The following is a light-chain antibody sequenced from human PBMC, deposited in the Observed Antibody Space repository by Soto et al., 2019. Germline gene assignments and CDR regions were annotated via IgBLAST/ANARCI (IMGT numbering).Light chain of an antibody. CDR1: SSDIGAHNF. CDR2: EVI. V-gene: IGLV2-14*03. CDR3: NSYTTSNTFV. Sequence: QSVLTQPASVSGSPGQAITVSCSGTSSDIGAHNFVSWYQQHPGKAPKLIIYEVINRPSGVSDRFSGSKSGNTASLTISGLQSEDEADYYCNSYTTSNTFVFGSGTNV. J-gene: IGLJ1*01.